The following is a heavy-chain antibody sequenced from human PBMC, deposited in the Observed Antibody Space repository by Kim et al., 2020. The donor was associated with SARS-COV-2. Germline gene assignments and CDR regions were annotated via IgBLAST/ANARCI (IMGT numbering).Heavy chain of an antibody. CDR1: GFTFSDHY. CDR2: ISGSSDSV. D-gene: IGHD3-3*01. V-gene: IGHV3-11*03. J-gene: IGHJ4*02. CDR3: ARLRSLAAVRD. Sequence: GGSLRLSCAASGFTFSDHYMIWIRQAPGKGLEYLSYISGSSDSVKYADSVKGRFTISRDNGKNSLYLQMDSLRAEDTAIYHCARLRSLAAVRDWCQGTLV.